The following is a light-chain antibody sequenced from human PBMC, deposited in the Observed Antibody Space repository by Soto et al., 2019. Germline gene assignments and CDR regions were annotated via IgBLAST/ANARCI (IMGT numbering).Light chain of an antibody. Sequence: EIVLTQSPGTLSLSPGERATLSCRASQSVSSSYLAWYQQKPGQAPRLLIYGASTRASGIPARFSGSGSGTEFTLTISSLQSEDFAVYYCQHYISWARSFGQGTKVDIK. CDR3: QHYISWARS. CDR2: GAS. V-gene: IGKV3-15*01. J-gene: IGKJ2*01. CDR1: QSVSSSY.